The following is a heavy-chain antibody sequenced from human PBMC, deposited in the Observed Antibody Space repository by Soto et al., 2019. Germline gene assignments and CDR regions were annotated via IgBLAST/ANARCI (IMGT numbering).Heavy chain of an antibody. V-gene: IGHV4-34*01. D-gene: IGHD3-16*02. CDR1: GGSFMGYY. CDR2: INHSGST. Sequence: SDTLSLTCAVYGGSFMGYYWIFIRQPAGKGLEWIGEINHSGSTNYNPSLKSRVAISVDTSKNQFSLKLSSVTAADTAVYYCARERRYVWGSYRLDYWGQGTLVTVSS. CDR3: ARERRYVWGSYRLDY. J-gene: IGHJ4*02.